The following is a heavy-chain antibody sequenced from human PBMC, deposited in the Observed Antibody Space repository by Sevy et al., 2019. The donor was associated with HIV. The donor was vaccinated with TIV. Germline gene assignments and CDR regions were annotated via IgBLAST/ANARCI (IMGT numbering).Heavy chain of an antibody. D-gene: IGHD2-2*01. CDR2: INPNSGGT. CDR1: GYTFTGYY. J-gene: IGHJ6*02. V-gene: IGHV1-2*02. Sequence: ASVKVSCKASGYTFTGYYMHWVRQAPGQGLEWMEWINPNSGGTNYAQKFQGRVTMTRDTSISTAYMELSRLRTDEMVVYYCARDSYARRGMDVWGQGTTVTVSS. CDR3: ARDSYARRGMDV.